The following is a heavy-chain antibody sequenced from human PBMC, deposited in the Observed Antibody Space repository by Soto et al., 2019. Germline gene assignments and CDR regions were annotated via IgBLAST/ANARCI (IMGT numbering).Heavy chain of an antibody. D-gene: IGHD7-27*01. J-gene: IGHJ6*02. CDR1: GGSISSGGYY. CDR2: ISYSGST. V-gene: IGHV4-31*03. CDR3: ARGSNWGKHGMDV. Sequence: QVQLQESGPGLVKPSQTLSLTCTVSGGSISSGGYYWSWLRQHPGKGLEWIGYISYSGSTYYNPSLKSRVTISVDTSKNQFSLKLSSVTAADTAVYYCARGSNWGKHGMDVWGQGTTVTVSS.